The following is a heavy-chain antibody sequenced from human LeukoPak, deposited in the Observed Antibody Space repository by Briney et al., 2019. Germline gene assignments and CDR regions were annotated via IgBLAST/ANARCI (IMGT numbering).Heavy chain of an antibody. CDR2: IYPRDGST. Sequence: GASVKVSCKASGYTFTNNYLHWVRQAPGQGLEWMGMIYPRDGSTSYAQKFQGRVTITADESTSTAYMELSSLRSEDTAVYYCARESPDTMVRGVIISLSGWFDPWGQGTLVTVSS. CDR1: GYTFTNNY. J-gene: IGHJ5*02. D-gene: IGHD3-10*01. CDR3: ARESPDTMVRGVIISLSGWFDP. V-gene: IGHV1-46*01.